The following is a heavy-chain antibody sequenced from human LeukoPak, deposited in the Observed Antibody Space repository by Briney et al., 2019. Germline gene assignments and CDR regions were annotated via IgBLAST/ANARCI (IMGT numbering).Heavy chain of an antibody. CDR1: GGSISSDGYY. CDR3: ARLTSGWYVIY. V-gene: IGHV4-31*03. CDR2: IYYSGTT. Sequence: SQTLSLTCTVSGGSISSDGYYWTWIRQHPGKGLEWIGYIYYSGTTYYNPSLESRVTLSVDTSKNQFSLRLSSVTAADTAVYYCARLTSGWYVIYWGQGTLVTVSS. J-gene: IGHJ4*02. D-gene: IGHD6-19*01.